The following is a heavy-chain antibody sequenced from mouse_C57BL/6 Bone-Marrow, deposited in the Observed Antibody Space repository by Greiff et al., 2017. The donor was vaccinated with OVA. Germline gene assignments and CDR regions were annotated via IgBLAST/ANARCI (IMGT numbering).Heavy chain of an antibody. CDR1: GYTFTSYW. D-gene: IGHD5-1-1*01. V-gene: IGHV1-55*01. Sequence: QVQLQQPGAELVKPGASVTMSCKASGYTFTSYWVTWVKPRPGQGLEWIGAIYPGRGSPNYNEKSKSKATMTVDKSSSTAYMQLSSLTSEDSAVDYYASRYLQAMDYWGQGASVTVSS. CDR2: IYPGRGSP. CDR3: ASRYLQAMDY. J-gene: IGHJ4*01.